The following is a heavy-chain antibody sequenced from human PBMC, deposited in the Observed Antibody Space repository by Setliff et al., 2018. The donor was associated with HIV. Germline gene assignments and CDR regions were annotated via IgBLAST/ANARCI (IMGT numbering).Heavy chain of an antibody. CDR3: ARDATSEGYMDV. J-gene: IGHJ6*03. CDR1: GGSISSYS. V-gene: IGHV4-4*08. CDR2: IYTSGST. Sequence: PSETLSLTCTVSGGSISSYSWSWIRQPPGKGLEWIGYIYTSGSTNYNPSLKSRVTISVDTSENQFSLKLTSVTAADTAMYFCARDATSEGYMDVWGKGTTVTVPS.